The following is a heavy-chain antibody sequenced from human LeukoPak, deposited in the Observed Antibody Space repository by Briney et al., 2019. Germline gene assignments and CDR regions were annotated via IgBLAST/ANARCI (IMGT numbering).Heavy chain of an antibody. V-gene: IGHV3-30*04. Sequence: GGSLRLSCATSGFTFSSYAFHWVRQAPGKGLEWVATMSFDVNNKYYADSVRGRFTISRDNSKNTLYLQMNSLRAEDTAVYYCARDLGYWGQGTLVTVSS. CDR1: GFTFSSYA. CDR2: MSFDVNNK. CDR3: ARDLGY. J-gene: IGHJ4*02.